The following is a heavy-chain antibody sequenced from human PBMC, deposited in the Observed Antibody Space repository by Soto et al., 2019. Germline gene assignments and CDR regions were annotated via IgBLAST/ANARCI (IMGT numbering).Heavy chain of an antibody. D-gene: IGHD7-27*01. Sequence: QVQLVESGGGLVKPGESLRLSCAASGFTFSDYYMSWIRQAPGKGLEWVSYVISRSSTIYYSDSVKGRFTVSRDNAKNSLYLQMNSLRAEDTAVYYCARVRSWGNLDYWGQGTLVTVSS. CDR1: GFTFSDYY. J-gene: IGHJ4*02. V-gene: IGHV3-11*01. CDR3: ARVRSWGNLDY. CDR2: VISRSSTI.